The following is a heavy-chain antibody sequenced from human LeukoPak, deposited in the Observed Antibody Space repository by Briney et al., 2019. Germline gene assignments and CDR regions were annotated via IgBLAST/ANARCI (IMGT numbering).Heavy chain of an antibody. D-gene: IGHD3-16*02. Sequence: PSETLSLTCTVSSGSINTYYWNWVRQPPGKGLEWIGYIYYSGSTNYNPSLKSRVTISVDMSKNQFSLKLSSVTAADTAVYYCARGVTFGGIIVKTPDYYFYYYMDVWGTGTTVTVSS. CDR3: ARGVTFGGIIVKTPDYYFYYYMDV. CDR1: SGSINTYY. CDR2: IYYSGST. V-gene: IGHV4-59*01. J-gene: IGHJ6*03.